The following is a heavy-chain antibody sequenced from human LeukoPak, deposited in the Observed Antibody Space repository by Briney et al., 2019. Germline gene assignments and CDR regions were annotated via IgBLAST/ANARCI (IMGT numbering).Heavy chain of an antibody. D-gene: IGHD6-6*01. V-gene: IGHV4-34*01. CDR3: ARGTQAARLHF. CDR2: ITHSGST. CDR1: GGSFSGYY. J-gene: IGHJ4*02. Sequence: LSLTCAVYGGSFSGYYWTWIRQPPGKGLEWIGEITHSGSTYYNPSLTSRVTMSVDTSKNQFSLKLSSVTAADTALYYCARGTQAARLHFWGQGTLVAVSS.